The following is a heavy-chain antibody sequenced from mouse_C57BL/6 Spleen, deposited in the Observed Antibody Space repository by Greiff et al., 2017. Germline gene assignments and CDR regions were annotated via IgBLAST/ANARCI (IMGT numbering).Heavy chain of an antibody. J-gene: IGHJ1*03. V-gene: IGHV5-4*01. Sequence: EVQLVESGGGLVKPGGSLKLSCAASGFTFSSYAMSWVRQTPEKRLEWVATISDGGSYTYYPDNVKGRFTISRDNAKNNLYLQMSHLKSEDTAMYYCARVYYGNYGYFDVWGTGTTVTVSS. D-gene: IGHD2-1*01. CDR1: GFTFSSYA. CDR3: ARVYYGNYGYFDV. CDR2: ISDGGSYT.